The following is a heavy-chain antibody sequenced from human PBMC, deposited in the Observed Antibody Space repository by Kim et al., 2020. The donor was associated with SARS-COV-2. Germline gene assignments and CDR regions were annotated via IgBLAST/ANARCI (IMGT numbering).Heavy chain of an antibody. CDR2: ISRAGSST. CDR3: ARQSSTTCPCYYMDV. V-gene: IGHV3-74*01. CDR1: GFSFSTYW. J-gene: IGHJ6*03. D-gene: IGHD2-2*01. Sequence: GGSLRLSCAASGFSFSTYWMYWVRQAPGKGLVWVSRISRAGSSTNYADSVKGRFTISRDNANNTLYLQMNSLRAEDTAVYYCARQSSTTCPCYYMDVWGKETTVTVSS.